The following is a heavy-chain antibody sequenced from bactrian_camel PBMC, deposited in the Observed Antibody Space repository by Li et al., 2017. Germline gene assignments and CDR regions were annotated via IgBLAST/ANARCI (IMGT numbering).Heavy chain of an antibody. Sequence: HVQLVESGGGSVQAGGSLRLTCAALTHRYSAYCMGWFRQAPGKEREGVAFIEPDGRSSYADSVKGRFTISKDNAKNTLYLQMNSLKQEDTAMYYCRLPLRDGFIWGQGTQVTVS. V-gene: IGHV3S53*01. D-gene: IGHD1*01. J-gene: IGHJ4*01. CDR3: RLPLRDGFI. CDR1: THRYSAYC. CDR2: IEPDGRS.